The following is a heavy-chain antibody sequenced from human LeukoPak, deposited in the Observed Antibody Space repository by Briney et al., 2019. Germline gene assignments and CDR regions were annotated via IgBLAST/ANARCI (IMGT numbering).Heavy chain of an antibody. CDR2: IIPIFGTA. V-gene: IGHV1-69*05. CDR1: GGTFSSYA. CDR3: AREVAVAGHFDY. D-gene: IGHD6-19*01. J-gene: IGHJ4*02. Sequence: SVKVSCKASGGTFSSYAISWVRQAPGQGLEWMGGIIPIFGTANYAQKFQGRVAITTDESTSTAYMELSSLRSEDTAVYYCAREVAVAGHFDYWGQGTLVTVSS.